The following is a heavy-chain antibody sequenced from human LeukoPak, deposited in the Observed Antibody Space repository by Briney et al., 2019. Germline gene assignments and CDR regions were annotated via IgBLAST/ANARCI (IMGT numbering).Heavy chain of an antibody. J-gene: IGHJ4*02. CDR2: ISGSGGST. CDR3: AKLRPYCGGDCYPATYYFDY. CDR1: GFTFSSYA. Sequence: GGSLRLFCAASGFTFSSYAMSWVRQAPGKGLEWVSAISGSGGSTYYADSVKGRFTISRDNSKNTLYLQMNSLRAEDTAVYYCAKLRPYCGGDCYPATYYFDYWGQGTLVTVSS. V-gene: IGHV3-23*01. D-gene: IGHD2-21*02.